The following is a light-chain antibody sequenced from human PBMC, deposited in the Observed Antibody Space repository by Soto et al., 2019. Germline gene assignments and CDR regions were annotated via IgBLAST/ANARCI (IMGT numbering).Light chain of an antibody. CDR1: SSDVGGNNY. CDR3: PSYAGSYNDVV. V-gene: IGLV2-8*01. Sequence: QSALTQPASASGSPGQSVTISCTGTSSDVGGNNYVSWYQQHPGKAPKLMIFEVTNRPSGVPDRFSGSKSGNTASLTVSGLQAEDEADYYCPSYAGSYNDVVFGGGTKLTVL. CDR2: EVT. J-gene: IGLJ2*01.